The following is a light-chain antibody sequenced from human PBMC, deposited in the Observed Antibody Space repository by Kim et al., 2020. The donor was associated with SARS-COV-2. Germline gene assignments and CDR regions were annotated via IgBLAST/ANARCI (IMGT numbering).Light chain of an antibody. J-gene: IGLJ3*02. Sequence: PGGTVTLTCVSSTGPVDSANYPYWCQQKPGRAPRTLIYDTDKKPSWTPVRFSGSLLGGKAALTLSGAQPDDEAEYYCLLTQADARVFGGGTQLTVL. CDR1: TGPVDSANY. V-gene: IGLV7-46*01. CDR2: DTD. CDR3: LLTQADARV.